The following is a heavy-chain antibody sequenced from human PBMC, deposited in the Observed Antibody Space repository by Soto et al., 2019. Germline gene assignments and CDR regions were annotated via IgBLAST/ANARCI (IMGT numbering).Heavy chain of an antibody. CDR1: GFTFSDYY. J-gene: IGHJ4*02. CDR3: ARSLDYGDYVFDY. V-gene: IGHV3-11*06. D-gene: IGHD4-17*01. Sequence: QVQLVESGGGLVNPGGSLRLSCAASGFTFSDYYMSWIRQAPGKGLEWVSYISSSSSYTNYADSVKGRFTISRGNAKNSLYLQMNSLRAEDTAVYYCARSLDYGDYVFDYWGQGTLVTVSS. CDR2: ISSSSSYT.